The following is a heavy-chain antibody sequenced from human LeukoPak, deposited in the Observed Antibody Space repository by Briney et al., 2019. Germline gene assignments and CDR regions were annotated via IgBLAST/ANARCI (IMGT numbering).Heavy chain of an antibody. Sequence: GESLKISCKGSGYGFSNQWIGWVRQMPGKGREWVGVIYPGDSDTRYSPSFQGQVTISAATSISTAYLQWSSLKASDTALYFCARRGNWNFDYWGQGTLVTVSS. CDR3: ARRGNWNFDY. V-gene: IGHV5-51*01. D-gene: IGHD1-1*01. J-gene: IGHJ4*02. CDR1: GYGFSNQW. CDR2: IYPGDSDT.